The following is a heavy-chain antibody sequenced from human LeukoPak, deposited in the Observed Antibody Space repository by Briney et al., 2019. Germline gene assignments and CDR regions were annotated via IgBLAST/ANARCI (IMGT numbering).Heavy chain of an antibody. CDR3: AKSATTVTSNFDY. J-gene: IGHJ4*02. Sequence: GGSLRLSCAASGFTFSSYGMHWVRQAPGKGLEWVAFIRYDGSSQRYTDSVKGRFTISRDNSKNTVYLQMNSLRAEDTAVYYCAKSATTVTSNFDYWGQGTLVTVSS. V-gene: IGHV3-30*02. CDR2: IRYDGSSQ. D-gene: IGHD4-17*01. CDR1: GFTFSSYG.